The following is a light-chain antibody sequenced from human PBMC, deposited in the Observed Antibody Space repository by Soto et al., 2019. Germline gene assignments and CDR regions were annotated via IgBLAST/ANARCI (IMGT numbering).Light chain of an antibody. CDR1: SSDVGSYNL. V-gene: IGLV2-23*01. CDR2: EDS. J-gene: IGLJ3*02. CDR3: CSYARGSTLV. Sequence: QSALTQPASVSGPPGQSITISCTGTSSDVGSYNLVSWYQQHPGKAPKLMIYEDSKRPSGVSNRFFGSKSGNTASLTISGLQAEDEADYFCCSYARGSTLVFGGGTKLTVL.